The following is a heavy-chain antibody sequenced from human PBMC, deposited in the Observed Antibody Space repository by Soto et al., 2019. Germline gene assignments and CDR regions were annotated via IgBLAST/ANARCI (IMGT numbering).Heavy chain of an antibody. CDR1: GFTFSSYA. Sequence: GGSLRLSCAVSGFTFSSYAMHWVRQAPGKGLEWVAVISYDGSNKYYADSVKGRFTISRDNSKNTLYLQMNSLRAEDTAVYYCERDRGDGTTIRYYFDYWGHGTLVTVYS. V-gene: IGHV3-30-3*01. J-gene: IGHJ4*01. CDR3: ERDRGDGTTIRYYFDY. CDR2: ISYDGSNK. D-gene: IGHD1-7*01.